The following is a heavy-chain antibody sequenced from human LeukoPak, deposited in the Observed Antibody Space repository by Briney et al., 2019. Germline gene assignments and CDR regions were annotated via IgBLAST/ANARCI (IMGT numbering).Heavy chain of an antibody. Sequence: SETLSLTCTVSGGSISSSSSYWGWIRQPPGKGLEWIGSIYYSGSTYYNPSLKSRVTISVDTSKNQFSLKLSSVTAADTAVYHCASEDAYCGGDCYPYWGQGTLVTVSS. CDR2: IYYSGST. D-gene: IGHD2-21*02. CDR3: ASEDAYCGGDCYPY. V-gene: IGHV4-39*07. CDR1: GGSISSSSSY. J-gene: IGHJ4*02.